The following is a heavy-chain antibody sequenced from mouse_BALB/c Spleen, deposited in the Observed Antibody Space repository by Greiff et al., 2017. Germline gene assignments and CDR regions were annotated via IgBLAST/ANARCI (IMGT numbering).Heavy chain of an antibody. V-gene: IGHV3-2*02. CDR1: GYSITSDYA. CDR3: ARGDYDVFAY. CDR2: ISYSGST. J-gene: IGHJ3*01. D-gene: IGHD2-4*01. Sequence: EVQLQESGPGLVKPSQSLSLTCTVTGYSITSDYAWNWIRQFPGNKLEWMGYISYSGSTSYNPSLKSRISITRDTSKNQFFLQLNSVTTEDTATYYCARGDYDVFAYWGQGTLVTVSA.